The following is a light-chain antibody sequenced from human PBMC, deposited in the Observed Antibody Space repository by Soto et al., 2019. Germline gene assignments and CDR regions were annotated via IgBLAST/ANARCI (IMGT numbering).Light chain of an antibody. CDR3: AAWDDSLSGPV. V-gene: IGLV1-47*01. CDR1: SSNIGSNY. CDR2: RNN. Sequence: QLVLTQPPSASGTPGQRVTISCSGSSSNIGSNYIYWYQQLPGTAPQLLIYRNNQRPSGVPDRFSGSKSGTSASLAISGLRSEDEADYYCAAWDDSLSGPVFGGGTKLTVL. J-gene: IGLJ2*01.